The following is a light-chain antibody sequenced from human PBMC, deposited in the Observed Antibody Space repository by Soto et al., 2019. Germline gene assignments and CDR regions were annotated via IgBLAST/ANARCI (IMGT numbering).Light chain of an antibody. V-gene: IGKV1-12*01. CDR3: QQANSFPLT. CDR2: AAS. CDR1: QDISSW. Sequence: DIQMTQSPSSVSASVGDRVTITCRAGQDISSWLAWYPQKPEKAPKLLIYAASSLQSGLPSRFSGSASGTDFTLTISSLQPEDFATYYCQQANSFPLTFGQGTRLEIK. J-gene: IGKJ5*01.